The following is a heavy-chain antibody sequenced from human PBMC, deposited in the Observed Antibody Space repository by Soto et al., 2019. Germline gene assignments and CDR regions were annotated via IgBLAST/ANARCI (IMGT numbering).Heavy chain of an antibody. CDR2: IWYDGTSK. J-gene: IGHJ4*02. CDR1: GFSFRNHA. CDR3: ARDQGVVIIKDH. V-gene: IGHV3-33*08. D-gene: IGHD2-8*01. Sequence: VQLVESGGGLVQPGGSLRLSCAASGFSFRNHAMHWVRQAPGKGLEWVGLIWYDGTSKYYADSVKGRFTISRDNSKNTLYLEMNSLRVEDTAIYYCARDQGVVIIKDHWGQGTLVTVSS.